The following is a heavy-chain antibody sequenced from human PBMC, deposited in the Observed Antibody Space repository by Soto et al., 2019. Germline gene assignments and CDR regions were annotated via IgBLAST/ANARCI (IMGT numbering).Heavy chain of an antibody. J-gene: IGHJ5*02. CDR1: GYTFTSYG. CDR2: ISAYNGNT. D-gene: IGHD4-17*01. V-gene: IGHV1-18*01. Sequence: GASVKVSCKASGYTFTSYGISWVRQAPGQGLEWMGWISAYNGNTNYAQKLQGRVTMTTDTSTSTAYMELRSPRSDDTAVYYCARGWTTVTPEWFDPWGQGTLVTVSS. CDR3: ARGWTTVTPEWFDP.